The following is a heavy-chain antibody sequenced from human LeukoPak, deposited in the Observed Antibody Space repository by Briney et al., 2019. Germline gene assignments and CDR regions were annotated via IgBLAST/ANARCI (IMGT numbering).Heavy chain of an antibody. CDR2: IYYSGST. V-gene: IGHV4-61*01. D-gene: IGHD4-17*01. J-gene: IGHJ4*02. Sequence: PSETLSLTCTVSGGSVSSGSYYWSWIRQPPGKGLEWIGYIYYSGSTNYNPSLKSRVTISVDTSKNQFSLKLSSVTAADTAVYYCARVRSADGDYFDYWGQGTLATVSS. CDR1: GGSVSSGSYY. CDR3: ARVRSADGDYFDY.